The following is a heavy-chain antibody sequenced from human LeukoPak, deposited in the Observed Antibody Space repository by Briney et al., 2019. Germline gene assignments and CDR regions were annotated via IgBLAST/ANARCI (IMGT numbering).Heavy chain of an antibody. CDR1: GFTFSSYN. CDR3: VRGGAAGTNYYYYYYMDV. D-gene: IGHD2-15*01. Sequence: TGGSLRLSCAASGFTFSSYNMNWVRQAPGKGLEWVSSISRSSTYIYYADSVKGRFTISRDSAENSLYLQMNSLRAEDTAVYYCVRGGAAGTNYYYYYYMDVWSKGTTVTVSS. V-gene: IGHV3-21*01. J-gene: IGHJ6*03. CDR2: ISRSSTYI.